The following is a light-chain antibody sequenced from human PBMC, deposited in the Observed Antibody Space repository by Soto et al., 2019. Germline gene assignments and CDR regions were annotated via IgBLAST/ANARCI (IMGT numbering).Light chain of an antibody. V-gene: IGLV2-23*01. CDR3: CSFVGSTVV. J-gene: IGLJ2*01. Sequence: QSVLTQPASVSGSPGQSITISCTGTSSDVGSYNLVSWYQQHPGKAPKLMIFEASKRPSGVSSRFSGSKSGNTASLTISVLQAEDEADYYCCSFVGSTVVFGGGTKLTVL. CDR1: SSDVGSYNL. CDR2: EAS.